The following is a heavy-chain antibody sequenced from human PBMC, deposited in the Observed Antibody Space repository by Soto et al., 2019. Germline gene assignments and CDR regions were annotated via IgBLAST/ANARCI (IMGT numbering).Heavy chain of an antibody. V-gene: IGHV3-13*01. D-gene: IGHD7-27*01. CDR1: GFTFNTYD. CDR2: IDTAGKT. CDR3: AREKTGDGLRDFDI. J-gene: IGHJ3*02. Sequence: EVQLVESGGGLVQPGGSLRLSCAASGFTFNTYDMQWVRQVTGKGLEWVSGIDTAGKTYYSGSVKGRFTISRENAKNSLHLQMNSLRAEDTAMYYCAREKTGDGLRDFDIWGQGTMVTVSS.